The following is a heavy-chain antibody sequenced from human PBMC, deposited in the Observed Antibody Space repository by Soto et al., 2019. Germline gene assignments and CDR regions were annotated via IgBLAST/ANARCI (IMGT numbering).Heavy chain of an antibody. V-gene: IGHV1-2*02. D-gene: IGHD2-8*02. J-gene: IGHJ4*02. CDR2: INPDSGAT. Sequence: ASVKVSCKASGYSFTGYYIHWVRQAPGQGVEWMGWINPDSGATNYAQNFQGRVTLTSDTSISTASMDLTSLTSDDTAVYYCARGDYGTGGYPFPYFDYWGQGTLVTVSS. CDR3: ARGDYGTGGYPFPYFDY. CDR1: GYSFTGYY.